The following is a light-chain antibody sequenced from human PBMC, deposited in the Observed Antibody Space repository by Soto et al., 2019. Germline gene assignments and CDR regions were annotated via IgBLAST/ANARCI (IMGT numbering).Light chain of an antibody. CDR2: GAS. Sequence: EIVLTQSPGTLSLSPGETATLSCRASQSVSSSYLAWYQQKPGQAPRLLIYGASSRATGIPDRFSGSGSGTDFTLTISRLEPEDFAMYYCQQYGSSPTFGQGTRLEIK. J-gene: IGKJ5*01. CDR1: QSVSSSY. V-gene: IGKV3-20*01. CDR3: QQYGSSPT.